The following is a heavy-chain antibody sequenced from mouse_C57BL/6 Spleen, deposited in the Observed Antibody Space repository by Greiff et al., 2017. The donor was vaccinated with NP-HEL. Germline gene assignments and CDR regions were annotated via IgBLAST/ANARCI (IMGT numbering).Heavy chain of an antibody. V-gene: IGHV1-50*01. CDR2: IDPSDSYT. CDR1: GYTFTSYW. CDR3: APVVPYAMDY. J-gene: IGHJ4*01. Sequence: QVQLQQPGAELVKPGASVKLSCKASGYTFTSYWMQWVKQRPGQGLEWIGEIDPSDSYTNYNQKFKGKATLTVDTSSSTAYMQLSSLTSEDSAVYYCAPVVPYAMDYWGQGTSVTVSS. D-gene: IGHD1-1*01.